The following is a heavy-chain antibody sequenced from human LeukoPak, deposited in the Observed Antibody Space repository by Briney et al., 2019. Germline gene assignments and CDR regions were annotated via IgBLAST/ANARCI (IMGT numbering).Heavy chain of an antibody. V-gene: IGHV4-4*07. CDR2: IYTSWST. Sequence: PSETLSLTCTVSGGSISSYYWSWIRQPAGKGLEWIGRIYTSWSTNYNPSLNIRITISVYTSKNQFSLKLTSVTAADTAVYYCARGLYCSSTSCYTSDAFDIWGQGTMVTVSS. J-gene: IGHJ3*02. CDR3: ARGLYCSSTSCYTSDAFDI. CDR1: GGSISSYY. D-gene: IGHD2-2*02.